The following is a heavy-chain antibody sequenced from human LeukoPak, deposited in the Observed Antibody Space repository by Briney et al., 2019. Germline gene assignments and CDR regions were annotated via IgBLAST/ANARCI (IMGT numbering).Heavy chain of an antibody. CDR3: ARGSWGSAFDY. V-gene: IGHV4-34*01. D-gene: IGHD7-27*01. CDR2: INHSGST. Sequence: SETLSLTCAVYGGSYSGYYWSWIRQPPGKGLEWIGEINHSGSTNYNPSLKSRVTISVDTSKNQFSLKLSSVTAADTAVYYCARGSWGSAFDYWGQGTLVTVSS. CDR1: GGSYSGYY. J-gene: IGHJ4*02.